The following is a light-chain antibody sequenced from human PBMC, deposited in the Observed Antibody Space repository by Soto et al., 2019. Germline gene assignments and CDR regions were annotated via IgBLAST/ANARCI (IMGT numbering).Light chain of an antibody. CDR3: LQHNEYPLA. Sequence: DIQVTQSPSSLSASLGARVTITCRASQGIGNDLGWFQQKPGKAPKRLIYAASSLQSGVPSRFSGSGSGTEFTLTISSLQPEDFATYYCLQHNEYPLAFGGGTTVEI. V-gene: IGKV1-17*01. J-gene: IGKJ4*01. CDR2: AAS. CDR1: QGIGND.